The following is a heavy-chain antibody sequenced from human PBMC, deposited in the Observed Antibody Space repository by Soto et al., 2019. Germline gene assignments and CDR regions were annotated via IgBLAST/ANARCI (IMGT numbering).Heavy chain of an antibody. CDR2: IYLSGST. CDR1: GGSISSDNHY. V-gene: IGHV4-30-4*01. Sequence: QVQLQESGPGLVKPSETLSLTCTVSGGSISSDNHYWSWFRQTPGKGLEWIGYIYLSGSTFYNPSLKSRVTISIATSKNQFSLNLSSVTAADTAVYHCARGPTVTTVYWGQGTLVIVSS. CDR3: ARGPTVTTVY. D-gene: IGHD4-17*01. J-gene: IGHJ4*02.